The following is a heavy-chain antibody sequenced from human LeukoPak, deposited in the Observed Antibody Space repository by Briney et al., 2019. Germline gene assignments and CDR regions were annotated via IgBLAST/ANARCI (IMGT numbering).Heavy chain of an antibody. V-gene: IGHV4-38-2*02. J-gene: IGHJ5*02. CDR2: IYYSGST. CDR3: ARHPRSITMVRGARGWFDP. D-gene: IGHD3-10*01. Sequence: PSETLSLTCTVSGYSFSTDSYWGWIRQPPGKGLEWIGSIYYSGSTYYNPSLKSRVTISVDTSKNQFSLKLSSVTAADTAVYYCARHPRSITMVRGARGWFDPWGQGTLVTVSP. CDR1: GYSFSTDSY.